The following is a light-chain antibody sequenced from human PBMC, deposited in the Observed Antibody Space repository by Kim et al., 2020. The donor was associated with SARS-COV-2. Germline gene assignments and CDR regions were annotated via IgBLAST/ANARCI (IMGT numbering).Light chain of an antibody. CDR2: WAS. CDR3: QQYYSTPPS. CDR1: QTVLYNSNNKNY. V-gene: IGKV4-1*01. J-gene: IGKJ2*03. Sequence: RATLNCKSSQTVLYNSNNKNYLAWYQQKPGQAPKLLIYWASIRESGVSDRFSGSGSETDFTLTISSLQAEDVPVYYCQQYYSTPPSFGQGTKLEI.